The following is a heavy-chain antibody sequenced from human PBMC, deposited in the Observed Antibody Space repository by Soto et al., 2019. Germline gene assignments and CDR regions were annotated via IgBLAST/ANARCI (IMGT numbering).Heavy chain of an antibody. V-gene: IGHV3-23*04. CDR1: GFNFRQYA. D-gene: IGHD6-13*01. CDR2: ITATGT. Sequence: EVQLVESGGGFVQPGGSLRLSCAASGFNFRQYAMIWVRQAPGQGLEWVSAITATGTHYADSVEGRFTLSRDSSKSTLYLDINNPGVEDTAGYYCAKGMVPDQWGQGTLITVSS. J-gene: IGHJ5*02. CDR3: AKGMVPDQ.